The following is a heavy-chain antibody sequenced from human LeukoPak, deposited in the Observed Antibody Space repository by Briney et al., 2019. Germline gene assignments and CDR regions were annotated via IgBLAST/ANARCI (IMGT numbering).Heavy chain of an antibody. CDR1: GFTFSSYS. J-gene: IGHJ6*02. CDR3: ARGSVAGNYYYYGMDA. CDR2: ISSSSSYI. D-gene: IGHD6-19*01. V-gene: IGHV3-21*01. Sequence: PGGSLRLSCAASGFTFSSYSMNWVRQAPGKGLEWVSSISSSSSYIYYADSVKGRFTISRDNAKNSLYLQMNSLRAEDTAVNYCARGSVAGNYYYYGMDAWGQGTTVTVSS.